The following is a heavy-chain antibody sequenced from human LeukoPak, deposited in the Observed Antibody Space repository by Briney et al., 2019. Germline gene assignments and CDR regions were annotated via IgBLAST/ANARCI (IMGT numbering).Heavy chain of an antibody. J-gene: IGHJ5*02. D-gene: IGHD2-15*01. V-gene: IGHV1-3*03. CDR2: INASNGNT. CDR1: GYTFTSYA. Sequence: ASVKVFCKASGYTFTSYAIHWVSQAPGQRLEWMGWINASNGNTKYSQEFKGRVTITRDTSASTAYREMSSLRSEYMAVYYCARGDCSGGSCYTSWGQGTLVTVSS. CDR3: ARGDCSGGSCYTS.